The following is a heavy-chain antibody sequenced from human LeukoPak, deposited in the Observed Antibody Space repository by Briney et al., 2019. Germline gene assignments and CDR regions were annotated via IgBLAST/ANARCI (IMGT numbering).Heavy chain of an antibody. V-gene: IGHV3-30-3*01. CDR2: ISHDGSNK. J-gene: IGHJ3*02. Sequence: GRSLRLSCAASGFTFSSYAMHWVRQAPGQGLEWVAVISHDGSNKYYADSVKGRFTISRDNSKNTLYLQMNSLRAEDTAVYYCASSTSFYDAFDIWGQGTMVTVSS. D-gene: IGHD2-2*01. CDR1: GFTFSSYA. CDR3: ASSTSFYDAFDI.